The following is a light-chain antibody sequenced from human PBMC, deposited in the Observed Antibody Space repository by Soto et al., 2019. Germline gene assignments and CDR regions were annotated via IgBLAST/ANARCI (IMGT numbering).Light chain of an antibody. Sequence: EIMMTQSPGTLSASPGERATLSCRASQSVSSNLAWYQQKPGQAPRLLIYAVSTRATGIPARFSGSGSGTEFTLTISSLQSEDFAVYYCQQYNKWPLKFGQGTKVEIK. CDR2: AVS. CDR3: QQYNKWPLK. J-gene: IGKJ1*01. CDR1: QSVSSN. V-gene: IGKV3-15*01.